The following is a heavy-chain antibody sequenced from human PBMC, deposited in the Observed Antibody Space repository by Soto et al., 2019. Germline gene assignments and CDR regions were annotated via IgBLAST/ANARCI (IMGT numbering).Heavy chain of an antibody. CDR1: GYTFTSYD. CDR2: MNPNSGNT. D-gene: IGHD2-8*02. CDR3: ARGHRSVWVVYGGLSSYNWFDP. V-gene: IGHV1-8*01. J-gene: IGHJ5*02. Sequence: QVQLVQSGAEVKKPGASVKVSCKASGYTFTSYDINWVRQATGQGLEWMGWMNPNSGNTGYAQKSEGRVTMTRNNSIRTAYMELSSLRSEDTAVYYCARGHRSVWVVYGGLSSYNWFDPWGQGTLVTVSS.